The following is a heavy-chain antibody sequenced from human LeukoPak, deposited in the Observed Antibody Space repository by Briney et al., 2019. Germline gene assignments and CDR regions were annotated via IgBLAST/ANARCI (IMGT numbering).Heavy chain of an antibody. CDR1: GFTFSSYA. D-gene: IGHD1-26*01. CDR3: AKLMGATGSYFDY. V-gene: IGHV3-23*01. Sequence: PGGSLRLSCAASGFTFSSYAMSWVRQAPGKGLEWVSAISGGGGSTYYADSVKGRFTISRDNSKNTLYLQMNSLRAEDTAVYYCAKLMGATGSYFDYWGQGTLVTVSS. J-gene: IGHJ4*02. CDR2: ISGGGGST.